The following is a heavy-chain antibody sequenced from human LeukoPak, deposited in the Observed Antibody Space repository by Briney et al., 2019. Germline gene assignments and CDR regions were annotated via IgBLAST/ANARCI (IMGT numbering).Heavy chain of an antibody. J-gene: IGHJ4*02. V-gene: IGHV4-61*02. Sequence: SETLSLTCTVSGGSISSGSYYWSWIRQPAGNGLEWIGRTYTGGSTNYNPSLKSRVTLSVDTSKNQFSLKLSSVNAADTAVYYCARDPDWGHYFDYWGQGTLVTVSS. CDR1: GGSISSGSYY. CDR3: ARDPDWGHYFDY. D-gene: IGHD7-27*01. CDR2: TYTGGST.